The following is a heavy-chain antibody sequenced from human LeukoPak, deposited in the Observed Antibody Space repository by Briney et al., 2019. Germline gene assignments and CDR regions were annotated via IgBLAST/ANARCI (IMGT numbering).Heavy chain of an antibody. CDR1: GYSFTSYL. CDR2: IYPGDSDT. Sequence: GESLNIYRQGSGYSFTSYLLGWVRQVPGKGLELVGIIYPGDSDTRYSPSFQGQVTISADKSISTAYLQWSSLKASDTAMYYCAREVTPKEGSLYFDYWAQGTLVTVSS. CDR3: AREVTPKEGSLYFDY. V-gene: IGHV5-51*01. J-gene: IGHJ4*02. D-gene: IGHD4-23*01.